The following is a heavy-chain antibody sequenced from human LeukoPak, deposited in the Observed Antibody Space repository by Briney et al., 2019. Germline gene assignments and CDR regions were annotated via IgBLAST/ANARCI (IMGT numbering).Heavy chain of an antibody. J-gene: IGHJ4*02. V-gene: IGHV3-21*01. CDR3: ARGGPYDYGDYVVY. CDR1: GLSFSSYS. CDR2: ISSSSSYI. Sequence: PGGSLRLSCAASGLSFSSYSMNWVRQAPGKGLEWVSSISSSSSYIYYADSVKGRFTISRDNAKNSLYLQMNSLRAEDTAVYYCARGGPYDYGDYVVYWGQGTLVTVSS. D-gene: IGHD4-17*01.